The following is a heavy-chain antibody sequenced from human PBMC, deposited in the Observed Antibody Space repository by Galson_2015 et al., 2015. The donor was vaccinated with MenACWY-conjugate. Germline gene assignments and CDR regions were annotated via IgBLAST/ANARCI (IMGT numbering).Heavy chain of an antibody. CDR1: GFVFSNYA. D-gene: IGHD3-10*01. CDR3: AKGFDDHFYFMDV. CDR2: IRGSGANT. V-gene: IGHV3-23*01. Sequence: SLRLSCAASGFVFSNYAMTWVRQAPGKGLEWVSGIRGSGANTYYAGSARGRFTVSRDNSKNTPFLQMNTLRAEDTAVYYCAKGFDDHFYFMDVWGQGTTVTVSS. J-gene: IGHJ6*03.